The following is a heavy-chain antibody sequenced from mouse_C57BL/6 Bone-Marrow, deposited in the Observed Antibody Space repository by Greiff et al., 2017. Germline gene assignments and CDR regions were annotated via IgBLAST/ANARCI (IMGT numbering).Heavy chain of an antibody. D-gene: IGHD2-4*01. CDR3: ARHYEYDVYAMDY. V-gene: IGHV5-4*01. Sequence: EVQLVESGGGLVKPGGSLKLSCAASGFTFSSYAMSWVRQTPEKRLEWVATISDGGSYTYYPDNVKGRFTISRDNAKNNLYLQMSHLKSEDTAMYYCARHYEYDVYAMDYWGQRTSVTVSS. CDR1: GFTFSSYA. J-gene: IGHJ4*01. CDR2: ISDGGSYT.